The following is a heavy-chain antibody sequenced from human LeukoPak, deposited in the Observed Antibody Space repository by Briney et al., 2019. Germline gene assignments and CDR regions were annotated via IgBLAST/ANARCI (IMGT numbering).Heavy chain of an antibody. D-gene: IGHD3-3*01. CDR2: IYYSGST. Sequence: SQTLSLTCTVSGGSIRSAAYYWCWIRQPPGKGLEWIGYIYYSGSTYYNPSLKSRVTISVDTSKNQFSLKLSSVTAADTAVYYCARENFWLPKYYYGMDVWGQGTTVTVSS. J-gene: IGHJ6*02. CDR1: GGSIRSAAYY. V-gene: IGHV4-31*03. CDR3: ARENFWLPKYYYGMDV.